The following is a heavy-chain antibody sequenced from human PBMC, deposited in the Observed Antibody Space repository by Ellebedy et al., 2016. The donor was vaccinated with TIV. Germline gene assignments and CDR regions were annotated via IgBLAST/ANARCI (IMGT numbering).Heavy chain of an antibody. Sequence: GGSLRLSCAVSGFTINSNYMSWVRQAPGKGLEWVSIIYSAGNTYYADSAKGRFTISRDTSKNTLYLQMNSLRGEDTAVYYCARVDLGLAFLYWGRGALVTVSS. J-gene: IGHJ4*02. V-gene: IGHV3-53*01. D-gene: IGHD1-26*01. CDR3: ARVDLGLAFLY. CDR2: IYSAGNT. CDR1: GFTINSNY.